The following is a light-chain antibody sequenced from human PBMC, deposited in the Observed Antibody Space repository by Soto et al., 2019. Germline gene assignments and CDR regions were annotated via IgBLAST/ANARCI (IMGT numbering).Light chain of an antibody. CDR2: DAS. CDR3: QQYSAYPYT. J-gene: IGKJ2*01. Sequence: DIQMTQSPSTLPASVGDTVTITCRASQSISHWLAWYQQRPGRAPKLLIYDASSLESGVPSRFSGSGSGTEFTLTISSLQPDDFATYYCQQYSAYPYTFGQGTKLEIK. CDR1: QSISHW. V-gene: IGKV1-5*01.